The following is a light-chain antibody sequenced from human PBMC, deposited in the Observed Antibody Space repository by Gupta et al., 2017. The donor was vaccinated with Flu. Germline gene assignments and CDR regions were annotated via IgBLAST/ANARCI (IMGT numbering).Light chain of an antibody. Sequence: DIQMTQSPSSLSASVGDRVTITCRASQSISNYLNWYQQRPGKAPKLLIYAASSLQSGVPSRFSGSRSGTDFTLTITSVQLEDFATYYCQQTYGTAVTFGQGTKVDVK. CDR2: AAS. V-gene: IGKV1-39*01. CDR3: QQTYGTAVT. J-gene: IGKJ1*01. CDR1: QSISNY.